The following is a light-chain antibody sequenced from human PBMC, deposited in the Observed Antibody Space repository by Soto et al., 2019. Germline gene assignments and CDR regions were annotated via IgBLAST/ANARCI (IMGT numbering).Light chain of an antibody. V-gene: IGLV1-40*01. CDR2: RNI. Sequence: QSVLTQPPSVSGAPGQRITISCTGRSSNIGAGYDVHWYQQRPGTAPKLLIYRNINRPSGVPDRFSGSKSGTSASLAITGLQAEDEADYYCQSYDSSLSGWVFGGGTKLTVL. CDR1: SSNIGAGYD. J-gene: IGLJ3*02. CDR3: QSYDSSLSGWV.